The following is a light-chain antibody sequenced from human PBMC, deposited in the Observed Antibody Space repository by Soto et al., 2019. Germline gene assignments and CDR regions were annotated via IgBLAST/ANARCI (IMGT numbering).Light chain of an antibody. J-gene: IGLJ2*01. Sequence: QSVLTQPASVSGSPGQSITISCTGTISDVGSYNYVSWYQQYPGKAPKLMIYDVSNRPSGVSYRFSGSKSGNTASLTISGLQAEDEADYYCSSYTTSSTHVVFGGGTKLTVL. CDR1: ISDVGSYNY. V-gene: IGLV2-14*01. CDR3: SSYTTSSTHVV. CDR2: DVS.